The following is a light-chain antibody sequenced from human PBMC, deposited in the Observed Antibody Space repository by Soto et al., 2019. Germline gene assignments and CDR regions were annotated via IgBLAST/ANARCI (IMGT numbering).Light chain of an antibody. CDR2: AAS. CDR1: QGIRND. CDR3: LQDYSYPRT. V-gene: IGKV1-6*01. Sequence: AIQMTQSPSSLSASVGDRVTITCRASQGIRNDLGWYQQRPGRAPKLLIYAASNLHSGVPSRFSGTGSGTDFTLTISSLQPEDFATYYCLQDYSYPRTFGQGTTVEIK. J-gene: IGKJ1*01.